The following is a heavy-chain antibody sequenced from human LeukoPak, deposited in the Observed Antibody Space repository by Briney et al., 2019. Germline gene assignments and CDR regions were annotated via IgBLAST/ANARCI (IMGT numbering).Heavy chain of an antibody. J-gene: IGHJ4*02. V-gene: IGHV4-39*01. Sequence: SETLSLTCTVSGGSISSYYWGWIRQPPGKGLEWIGSIYYSGSTYYNPSLKSRVTISVDTSKNQFSLKLSSVTAADTAVYYCARHDDGYDDYWGQGTLVTVSS. CDR3: ARHDDGYDDY. D-gene: IGHD5-24*01. CDR1: GGSISSYY. CDR2: IYYSGST.